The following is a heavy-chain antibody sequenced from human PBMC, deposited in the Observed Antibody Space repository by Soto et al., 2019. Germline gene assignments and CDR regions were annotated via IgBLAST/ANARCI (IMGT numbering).Heavy chain of an antibody. D-gene: IGHD4-17*01. Sequence: SETLSLTCAVYGGSFSGYYWSWIRQPPGKGLEWIGEINHSGSTNYNPSLKSRVTISVDTSKNQFSLKLSSVTAADTAVYYCARGFKGDYGDYVGYYYYYMDVWGKGTTVTVSS. CDR1: GGSFSGYY. CDR3: ARGFKGDYGDYVGYYYYYMDV. CDR2: INHSGST. J-gene: IGHJ6*03. V-gene: IGHV4-34*01.